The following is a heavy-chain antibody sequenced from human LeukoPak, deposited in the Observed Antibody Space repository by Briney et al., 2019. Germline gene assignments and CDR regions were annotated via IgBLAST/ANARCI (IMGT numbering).Heavy chain of an antibody. V-gene: IGHV4-38-2*01. CDR2: IYHSGST. Sequence: SDTLSLTCAVSGYSISSGYYWGWIRQPPGKGLEWIGSIYHSGSTYYNPSLKSRVTISVDTSKNQFSLKLRSVTAADTDVYYCARGTRGLEWLANDAFDIWGQGTMVTVSS. CDR1: GYSISSGYY. CDR3: ARGTRGLEWLANDAFDI. J-gene: IGHJ3*02. D-gene: IGHD3-3*01.